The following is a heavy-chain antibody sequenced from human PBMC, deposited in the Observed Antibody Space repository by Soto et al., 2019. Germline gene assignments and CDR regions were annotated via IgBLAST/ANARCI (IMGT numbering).Heavy chain of an antibody. J-gene: IGHJ6*02. CDR3: ANGKDGVSYYYGMDV. CDR1: GFTFRSYG. D-gene: IGHD3-10*01. V-gene: IGHV3-30*18. CDR2: ISYDGREI. Sequence: QVQLVESGGGVVQPGRSLRLSCAASGFTFRSYGMHWVGQAPGKGLEWVAVISYDGREIHYVDSVKGRFTISRDNSKDTLYLQMNSLRGEDTAVYFCANGKDGVSYYYGMDVWGPGTTVAVSS.